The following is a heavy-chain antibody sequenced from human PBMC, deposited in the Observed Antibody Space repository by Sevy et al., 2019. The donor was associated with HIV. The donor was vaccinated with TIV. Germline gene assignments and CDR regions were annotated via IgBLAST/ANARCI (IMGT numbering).Heavy chain of an antibody. CDR1: GFTFSSHA. CDR2: IRGSGGST. Sequence: GGSLRLSCAASGFTFSSHAMSWVPQAPGKALEWVSAIRGSGGSTYYADSVKGRFTISRDNTKNTLYLQMNSLRAEDSAGYYCAKVDGGDYGLWSGYYYFDYWGQGTLVTVSS. CDR3: AKVDGGDYGLWSGYYYFDY. J-gene: IGHJ4*02. V-gene: IGHV3-23*01. D-gene: IGHD3-3*01.